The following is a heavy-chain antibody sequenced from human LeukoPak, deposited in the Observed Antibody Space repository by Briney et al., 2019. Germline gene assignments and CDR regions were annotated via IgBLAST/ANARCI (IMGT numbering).Heavy chain of an antibody. J-gene: IGHJ4*02. CDR2: ISGSGSST. CDR3: AKDESFGPPGVY. V-gene: IGHV3-23*01. Sequence: GGSLRLSCAASGFIFSSYAMSWVRQAPGKGLEWVSAISGSGSSTYYVDSVKGRFTISRDNSKNTLYLQVNSLRAEDTAVYYCAKDESFGPPGVYWGQGTLVTVSS. CDR1: GFIFSSYA. D-gene: IGHD3-3*01.